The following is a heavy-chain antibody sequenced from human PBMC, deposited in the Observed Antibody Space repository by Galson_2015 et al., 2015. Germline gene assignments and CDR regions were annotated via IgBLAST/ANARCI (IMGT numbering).Heavy chain of an antibody. D-gene: IGHD6-13*01. CDR2: SGGST. J-gene: IGHJ5*02. V-gene: IGHV3-23*01. Sequence: SGGSTYYADSVKGRFTISRDNSKNTLYLQMNSLRAEDTAVYYCAKVARGIAAAGTRWFDPWGQGTLVTVSS. CDR3: AKVARGIAAAGTRWFDP.